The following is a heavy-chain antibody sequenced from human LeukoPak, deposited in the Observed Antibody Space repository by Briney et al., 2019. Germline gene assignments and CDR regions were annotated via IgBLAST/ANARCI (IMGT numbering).Heavy chain of an antibody. CDR2: IYYSGST. CDR3: ARGGTDYYSYYYMDL. V-gene: IGHV4-59*01. J-gene: IGHJ6*03. CDR1: GGSISSYY. D-gene: IGHD1-1*01. Sequence: PSETLSLTCTVSGGSISSYYWNWIRQPPGKGLEWIGYIYYSGSTNYNPSLKSRVSISLDTSNNQFSLNLNSVTAADTAVYYCARGGTDYYSYYYMDLWGNGPRSPSP.